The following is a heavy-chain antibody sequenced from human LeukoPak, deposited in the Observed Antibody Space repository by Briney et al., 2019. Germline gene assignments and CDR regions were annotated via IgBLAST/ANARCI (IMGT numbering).Heavy chain of an antibody. D-gene: IGHD3-10*01. J-gene: IGHJ4*02. Sequence: SVKVSCKASGGTFSSYAISWVRQAPGQGLEWTGGIIPIFGTANYAQKFQGRVTITADESTSTAYMELSSLRSEDTAVYYCARESLLWFGESGEYYFDYWGQGTLVTVSS. CDR3: ARESLLWFGESGEYYFDY. CDR1: GGTFSSYA. CDR2: IIPIFGTA. V-gene: IGHV1-69*01.